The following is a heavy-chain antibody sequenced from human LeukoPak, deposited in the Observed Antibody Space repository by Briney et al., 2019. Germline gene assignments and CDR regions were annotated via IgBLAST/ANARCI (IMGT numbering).Heavy chain of an antibody. D-gene: IGHD4-23*01. Sequence: GRSLRLSCAASGFTFSSYWMSWVRQAPGKGLEWVAIIKLDEIEKYYVDSVKGRFTISRDNAKSSLSLQMNSLRAEDTAVYYCAAYGDSSDFAYWGQGTLVTVSS. J-gene: IGHJ4*02. CDR1: GFTFSSYW. CDR2: IKLDEIEK. V-gene: IGHV3-7*01. CDR3: AAYGDSSDFAY.